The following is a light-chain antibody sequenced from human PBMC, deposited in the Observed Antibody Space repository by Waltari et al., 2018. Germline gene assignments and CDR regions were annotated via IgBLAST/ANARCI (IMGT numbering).Light chain of an antibody. J-gene: IGKJ1*01. CDR1: PSIGSS. V-gene: IGKV3D-15*01. CDR2: HAS. Sequence: ETVVTQSLGTLSVSPGERATLSCRTSPSIGSSLAWYQQKPGQSPRPLSHHASTRATGIPARFSGSGSEAECTLTISSLQSEDSAFYCCQQYNNWPPGTFGQGTRVE. CDR3: QQYNNWPPGT.